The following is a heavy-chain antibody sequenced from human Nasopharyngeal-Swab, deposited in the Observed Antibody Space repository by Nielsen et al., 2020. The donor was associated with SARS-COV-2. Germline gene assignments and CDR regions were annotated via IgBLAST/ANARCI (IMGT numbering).Heavy chain of an antibody. J-gene: IGHJ3*02. CDR2: ISSSSSHT. D-gene: IGHD3-10*01. V-gene: IGHV3-11*05. CDR3: TTEAPLCFGESFPVDFDI. Sequence: WLRQPPGKGLEWVSYISSSSSHTNYADSVKGRFTISRDNAKNSLYLQMNSLRAEDTDVYYCTTEAPLCFGESFPVDFDIWGQGTMVNVSS.